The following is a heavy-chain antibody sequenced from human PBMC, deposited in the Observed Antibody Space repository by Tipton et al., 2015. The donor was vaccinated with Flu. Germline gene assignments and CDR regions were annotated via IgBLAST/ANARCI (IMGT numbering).Heavy chain of an antibody. CDR1: GGSISSHY. CDR3: SSYYIRAFDI. Sequence: LRLSCTVSGGSISSHYWSWIRQPPGKGLEWIGYIYYSGSISYNPSLKSRVAISVDTSKNHFSLKLSSVTAADTAMYYCSSYYIRAFDIWGQGTMVTVSS. V-gene: IGHV4-59*11. J-gene: IGHJ3*02. D-gene: IGHD3-10*01. CDR2: IYYSGSI.